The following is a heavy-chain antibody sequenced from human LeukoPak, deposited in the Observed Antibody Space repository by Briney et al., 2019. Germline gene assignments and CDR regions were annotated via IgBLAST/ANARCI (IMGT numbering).Heavy chain of an antibody. J-gene: IGHJ5*02. Sequence: SETLSLTCTVSGGSISSGNYYWSWVRQHPGKGLEWIGYIHHSGSTYYNPSLKSRVIISVDTSKNQFSLKLNSVTAADTAVYYCASYGSGSYRFDPWGQGTLVTVSS. V-gene: IGHV4-31*03. CDR3: ASYGSGSYRFDP. D-gene: IGHD3-10*01. CDR2: IHHSGST. CDR1: GGSISSGNYY.